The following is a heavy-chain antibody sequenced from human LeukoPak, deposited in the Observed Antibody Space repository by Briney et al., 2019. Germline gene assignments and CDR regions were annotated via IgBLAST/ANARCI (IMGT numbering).Heavy chain of an antibody. D-gene: IGHD6-19*01. V-gene: IGHV3-7*03. CDR3: ARESGSGWYLGYYYYGMDV. Sequence: GGSLRLSCAASGFTFSSYWMSWVRQAPGKGLEWVANIKQGGSEKYYVDSVKGRFTISRDNAKNSLYLQMNSLRAEDTAVYYCARESGSGWYLGYYYYGMDVWGQGTTVTVSS. CDR1: GFTFSSYW. J-gene: IGHJ6*02. CDR2: IKQGGSEK.